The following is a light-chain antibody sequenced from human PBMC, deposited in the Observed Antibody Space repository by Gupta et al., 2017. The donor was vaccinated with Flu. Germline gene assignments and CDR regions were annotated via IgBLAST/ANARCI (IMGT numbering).Light chain of an antibody. CDR1: NIAIKS. CDR3: QVWDSSSDHQV. Sequence: GKTARITCGGDNIAIKSVHWYQQKPGQAPVLVVDDDSHRPSGIPERFSGSNSEKTATLTISRVEAGDEADYYCQVWDSSSDHQVLRGGTKLTVL. CDR2: DDS. J-gene: IGLJ3*02. V-gene: IGLV3-21*03.